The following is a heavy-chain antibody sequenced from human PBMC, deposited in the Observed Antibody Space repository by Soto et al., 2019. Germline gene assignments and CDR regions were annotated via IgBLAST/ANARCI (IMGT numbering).Heavy chain of an antibody. CDR1: GFPFGPPD. Sequence: QLLQSGGGWVQPGGSLTLSWAASGFPFGPPDMGWVRQAPGWGLEWVSTFAGSGGITYYAASVKGRFTISRDNSRNTVYLQMKSLRGDDSALYYCVKNAGWFKTWGQGALVTVSS. J-gene: IGHJ5*02. CDR3: VKNAGWFKT. CDR2: FAGSGGIT. V-gene: IGHV3-23*01.